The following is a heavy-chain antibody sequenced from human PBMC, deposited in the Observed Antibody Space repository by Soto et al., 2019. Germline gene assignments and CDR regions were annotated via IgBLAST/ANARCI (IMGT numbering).Heavy chain of an antibody. CDR3: ARDLDILTGYSPSYYYYGMDV. CDR1: GFTFSSYG. V-gene: IGHV3-33*01. CDR2: IWYDGSNK. D-gene: IGHD3-9*01. J-gene: IGHJ6*02. Sequence: GGSLRLSCAASGFTFSSYGMHWVRQAPGKGLEWVAVIWYDGSNKYYADSVKGRLTISRDNSKNTLYLQMNSLRAEDTAVYYCARDLDILTGYSPSYYYYGMDVWGQGTTVTVSS.